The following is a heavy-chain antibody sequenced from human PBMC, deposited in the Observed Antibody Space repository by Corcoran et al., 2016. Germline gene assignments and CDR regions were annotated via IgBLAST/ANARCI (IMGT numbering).Heavy chain of an antibody. D-gene: IGHD4-17*01. J-gene: IGHJ4*02. Sequence: QVQLQQWGAGLLKPSETLSLTCAVYGGSFSGYYWSWIRQPPGKGLEWIGEINHSGSTNYNPSLKSRVTISVDTSKNQFSLKLISVTAADTAVYYCARRDYGDYVDYWGQGTLVTVSS. CDR1: GGSFSGYY. V-gene: IGHV4-34*01. CDR2: INHSGST. CDR3: ARRDYGDYVDY.